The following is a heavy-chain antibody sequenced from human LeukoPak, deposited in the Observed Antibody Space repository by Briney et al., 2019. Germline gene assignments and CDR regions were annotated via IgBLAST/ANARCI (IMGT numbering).Heavy chain of an antibody. CDR1: GGTFDYA. V-gene: IGHV1-69*13. CDR3: SFGLQSTDY. CDR2: IIPIFGMT. J-gene: IGHJ4*02. Sequence: SVKVSCKASGGTFDYAISWVRQAPGQGLEWMGRIIPIFGMTNYAQKFQGRLTITADESTSTAYMHLSSLRSDDTAVYYCSFGLQSTDYWGQGTLVTVSS. D-gene: IGHD4-11*01.